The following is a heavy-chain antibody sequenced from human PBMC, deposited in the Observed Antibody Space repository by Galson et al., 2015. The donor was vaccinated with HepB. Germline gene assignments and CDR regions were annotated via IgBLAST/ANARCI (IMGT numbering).Heavy chain of an antibody. D-gene: IGHD6-19*01. CDR3: AHARIQYSSGWTTHFDY. Sequence: PALVKPTQTLTLTCTFSGFSLSTSGVGVGWIRQPPGKALEWLALIYWDDDKRYSPSLKSRLTITKDTSKDQVVLTMTNMDPVDTATYYCAHARIQYSSGWTTHFDYWGQGTLVTVSS. CDR1: GFSLSTSGVG. CDR2: IYWDDDK. J-gene: IGHJ4*02. V-gene: IGHV2-5*02.